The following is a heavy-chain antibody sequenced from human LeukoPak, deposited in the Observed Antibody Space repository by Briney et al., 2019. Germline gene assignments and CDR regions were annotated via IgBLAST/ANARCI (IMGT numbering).Heavy chain of an antibody. Sequence: KPSETLSLTCNVSGDSISGPYWNWIRQSPGRGLEWIGYTHYTGETNYNPSLTSRLTMSVDTSNNQVYLRLSSVTAADTAVYYCGRNLGSGSDHWGQGTLVTVSS. CDR2: THYTGET. V-gene: IGHV4-59*11. D-gene: IGHD3-10*01. CDR3: GRNLGSGSDH. J-gene: IGHJ4*02. CDR1: GDSISGPY.